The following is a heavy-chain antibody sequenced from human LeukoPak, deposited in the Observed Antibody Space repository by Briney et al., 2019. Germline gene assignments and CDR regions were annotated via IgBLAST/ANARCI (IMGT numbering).Heavy chain of an antibody. J-gene: IGHJ4*02. CDR2: IIPILGMT. CDR1: GYTFISYG. D-gene: IGHD5-12*01. Sequence: ASVKVSCKASGYTFISYGISWVRQAPGQGLEWMGRIIPILGMTNYAQKFQGRVTITADKSTSTAYMELSSLRSGDTAVYYCARAGSESGDSWGQGTLVTVSS. CDR3: ARAGSESGDS. V-gene: IGHV1-69*04.